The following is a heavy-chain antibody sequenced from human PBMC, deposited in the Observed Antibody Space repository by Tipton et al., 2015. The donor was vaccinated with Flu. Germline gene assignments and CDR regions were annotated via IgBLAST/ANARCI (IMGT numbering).Heavy chain of an antibody. CDR1: GSSIRSSNYY. CDR3: ARRDYSNYVSEPKNWFDS. V-gene: IGHV4-38-2*01. D-gene: IGHD4-11*01. J-gene: IGHJ5*01. Sequence: TLSLTCGVSGSSIRSSNYYWGWIRQPPGKGLEWIGNIFHSGNTYHNPSLKSRVTISVDTSKNHFSLKLSSVTAADTAVYYCARRDYSNYVSEPKNWFDSWGQGALVIVSS. CDR2: IFHSGNT.